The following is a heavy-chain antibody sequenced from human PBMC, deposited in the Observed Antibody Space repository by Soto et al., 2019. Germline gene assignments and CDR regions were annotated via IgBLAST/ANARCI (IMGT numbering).Heavy chain of an antibody. D-gene: IGHD4-17*01. CDR2: IYTGGST. Sequence: GGSLRLSCAASGFTASSDYMSWVRQAPGKGLEWVSVIYTGGSTYYADSVKGRFTFSRDNSKNTLYLQMNSLRAEDTAVYYCARAYGGNPALFDPWGQGTLVTVSS. CDR1: GFTASSDY. J-gene: IGHJ5*02. CDR3: ARAYGGNPALFDP. V-gene: IGHV3-53*01.